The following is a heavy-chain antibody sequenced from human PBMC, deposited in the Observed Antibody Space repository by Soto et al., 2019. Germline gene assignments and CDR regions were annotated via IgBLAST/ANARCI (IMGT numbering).Heavy chain of an antibody. CDR1: GFTSGTYA. CDR2: ITGSGGST. V-gene: IGHV3-23*01. CDR3: AREYRTSSQFDY. D-gene: IGHD6-6*01. Sequence: LRLSCAASGFTSGTYAMSWVRQAPGKGLEWVSGITGSGGSTDYADSVKGRFTISRDTSRNTLYLQMSRLSVDDTAIYYCAREYRTSSQFDYWGQGTLVTVSS. J-gene: IGHJ4*02.